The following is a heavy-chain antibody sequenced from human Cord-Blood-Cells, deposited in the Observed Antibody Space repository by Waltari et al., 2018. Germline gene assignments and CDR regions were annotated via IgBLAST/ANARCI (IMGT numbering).Heavy chain of an antibody. J-gene: IGHJ3*02. CDR1: GGSISSRNW. V-gene: IGHV4-4*02. CDR3: ASLVDYYDSSGYSDAFDI. Sequence: QVQLQESGPGLVKPSGTLSPTCAVSGGSISSRNWWSWVRQPPGEGLEWIGEIYHSGSTNYNPSLKSRVTISVDKSKNQFSLKLSSVTAADTAVYYCASLVDYYDSSGYSDAFDIWGQGTMVTVSS. D-gene: IGHD3-22*01. CDR2: IYHSGST.